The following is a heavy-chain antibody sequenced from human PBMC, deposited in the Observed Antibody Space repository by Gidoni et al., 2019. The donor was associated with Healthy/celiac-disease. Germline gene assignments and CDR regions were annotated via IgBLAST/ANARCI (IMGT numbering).Heavy chain of an antibody. Sequence: EVQLVESGGGLVQPGRSLRLSCAASGFTFDDSAMHWVRQAPGKGLEWVSGISWNSGSIGYADSVKGRFTISRDNAKNSLYLQMNSLRAEDTALYYCAKGAGPITMVQGPSHGFDYWGQGTLVTVSS. J-gene: IGHJ4*02. CDR2: ISWNSGSI. D-gene: IGHD3-10*01. CDR1: GFTFDDSA. V-gene: IGHV3-9*01. CDR3: AKGAGPITMVQGPSHGFDY.